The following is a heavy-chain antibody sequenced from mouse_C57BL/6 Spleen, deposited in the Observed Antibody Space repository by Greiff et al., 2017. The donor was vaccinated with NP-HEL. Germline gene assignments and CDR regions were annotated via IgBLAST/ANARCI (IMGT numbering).Heavy chain of an antibody. J-gene: IGHJ3*01. D-gene: IGHD2-4*01. V-gene: IGHV5-4*01. CDR3: AREIYYDYDVEFAY. Sequence: EVQLVESGGGLVKPGGSLKLSCAASGFTFSSYAMSWVRQTPEKRLEWVATISDGGSYTDYPDHGKGRFTISRDNAKNNLYLQMSHLKSEDTAMYYCAREIYYDYDVEFAYWGQGTLVTVSA. CDR1: GFTFSSYA. CDR2: ISDGGSYT.